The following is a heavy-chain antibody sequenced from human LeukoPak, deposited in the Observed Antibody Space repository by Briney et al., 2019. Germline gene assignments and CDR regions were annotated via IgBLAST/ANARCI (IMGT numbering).Heavy chain of an antibody. CDR3: ARGSSNWFDP. V-gene: IGHV3-74*01. J-gene: IGHJ5*02. CDR2: ITSDGSSA. CDR1: GFTFNSYW. Sequence: PGGSLRLSCAASGFTFNSYWMHWVRQAPGKGLVWVSRITSDGSSAAYADSVKGRFTISRDNVKNTLYLQMNTLRAEDTAVYYCARGSSNWFDPWGQGTLVPVSS.